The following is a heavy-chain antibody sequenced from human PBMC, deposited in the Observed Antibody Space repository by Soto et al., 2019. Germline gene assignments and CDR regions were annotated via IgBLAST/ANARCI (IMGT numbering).Heavy chain of an antibody. V-gene: IGHV3-30*18. CDR3: AKDIDPSCSGGSCSWAGDY. D-gene: IGHD2-15*01. CDR1: GFTFSSYG. Sequence: GGSLRLSCAASGFTFSSYGMHWVRQAPGKGLEWVAVISYDGSNKYYADSVKGRFTISRDNSKNTLYLQMNSLRAEDTAVYYCAKDIDPSCSGGSCSWAGDYWGQGTLVTVSS. J-gene: IGHJ4*02. CDR2: ISYDGSNK.